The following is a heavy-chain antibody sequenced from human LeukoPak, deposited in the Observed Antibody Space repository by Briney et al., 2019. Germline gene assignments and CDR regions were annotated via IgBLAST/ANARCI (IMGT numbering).Heavy chain of an antibody. CDR3: AREGMTTVSPIDY. J-gene: IGHJ4*02. V-gene: IGHV4-59*01. CDR2: IYYSGST. D-gene: IGHD4-17*01. Sequence: SETLSLTCTVSGGSISSYYWSWIRQPPGKGLEWIGYIYYSGSTNYNPSLKSRVTISVDTSKNQFSLKLSSVTAADTAVYYCAREGMTTVSPIDYWGQGTLVTVSS. CDR1: GGSISSYY.